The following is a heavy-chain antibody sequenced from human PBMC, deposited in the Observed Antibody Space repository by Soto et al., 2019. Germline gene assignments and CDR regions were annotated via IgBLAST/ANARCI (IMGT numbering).Heavy chain of an antibody. CDR2: MYHDGNT. D-gene: IGHD3-22*01. J-gene: IGHJ4*02. CDR1: GYSISSGCF. CDR3: ARTTYDSSGYYYGSIDY. V-gene: IGHV4-38-2*01. Sequence: SETLSLTCAVSGYSISSGCFWGWIRQPPGKGLEWIANMYHDGNTHYNPSLKSRVTMSVDMSKNQFSLKLSSVTAADTAVYYCARTTYDSSGYYYGSIDYWGQGTLVTVSS.